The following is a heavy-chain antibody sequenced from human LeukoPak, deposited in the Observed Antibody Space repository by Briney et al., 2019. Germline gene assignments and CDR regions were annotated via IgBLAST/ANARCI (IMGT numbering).Heavy chain of an antibody. CDR3: APGHEYGLLDY. V-gene: IGHV1-24*01. J-gene: IGHJ4*02. D-gene: IGHD4-17*01. Sequence: GASVKVSCKVSGYSLSELTMHWVRHAPGKGLEWMGGFDPGMAETIYAEKFQGRITMTEDTSTDTAYKELSSLRSEDTAVYYCAPGHEYGLLDYWGQGTLVTVSS. CDR2: FDPGMAET. CDR1: GYSLSELT.